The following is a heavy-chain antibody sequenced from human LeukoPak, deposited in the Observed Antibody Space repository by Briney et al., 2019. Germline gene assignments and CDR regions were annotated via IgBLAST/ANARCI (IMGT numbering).Heavy chain of an antibody. CDR1: GFTFSSYG. CDR2: IWYDGSNK. J-gene: IGHJ6*02. V-gene: IGHV3-33*06. Sequence: GGSLRLSCAASGFTFSSYGMHWVRQAPGKGLEWVAVIWYDGSNKYYADSVKGRFTISRDNSKNTLYLQMNSLRAEDTAVYYCAKDEALSYCSSTSCYTYYYGMDVWGQGTTVTVSS. CDR3: AKDEALSYCSSTSCYTYYYGMDV. D-gene: IGHD2-2*02.